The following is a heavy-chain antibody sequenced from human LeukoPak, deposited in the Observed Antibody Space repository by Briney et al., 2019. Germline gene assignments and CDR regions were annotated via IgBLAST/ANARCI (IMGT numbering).Heavy chain of an antibody. J-gene: IGHJ6*03. D-gene: IGHD6-6*01. CDR1: GFTVSSNY. Sequence: PGGSLRLSCAASGFTVSSNYMSWVRQAPGKGLEWVSVIYSGGTTYYADSVKGRFTISRDNSKNTLYLQMNSLRAEDTAVYYCARGGFIAARLNNNHYYYYMDVWGKGTTVTVSS. CDR2: IYSGGTT. CDR3: ARGGFIAARLNNNHYYYYMDV. V-gene: IGHV3-53*01.